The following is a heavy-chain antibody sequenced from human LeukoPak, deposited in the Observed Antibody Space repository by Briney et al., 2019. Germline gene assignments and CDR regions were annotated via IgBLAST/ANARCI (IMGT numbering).Heavy chain of an antibody. CDR2: IYSGGST. CDR1: GFTVSSNY. D-gene: IGHD6-19*01. CDR3: ARDPGGYSSGWFDY. V-gene: IGHV3-53*01. Sequence: GGSLRLSCAASGFTVSSNYMSWVRQAPGKGLEWASVIYSGGSTYYADSVKGRFTISRDNSKNTLYLQMNSLRAEDTAVYYCARDPGGYSSGWFDYWGQGTLVTVSS. J-gene: IGHJ4*02.